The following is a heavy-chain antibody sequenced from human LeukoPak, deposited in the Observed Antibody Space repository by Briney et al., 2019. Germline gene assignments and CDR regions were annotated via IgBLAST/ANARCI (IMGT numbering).Heavy chain of an antibody. J-gene: IGHJ4*02. CDR3: ATEGKMVRGVYTDY. CDR1: GGTFSSYA. Sequence: SVKVSCKASGGTFSSYAISWVRQAPGQGLEWMGGIIPIFGTANYAQKFQGRVTMTADTSTDTAYMELSSLRSEDTAVYYCATEGKMVRGVYTDYWGQGTLVTVSS. V-gene: IGHV1-69*06. D-gene: IGHD3-10*01. CDR2: IIPIFGTA.